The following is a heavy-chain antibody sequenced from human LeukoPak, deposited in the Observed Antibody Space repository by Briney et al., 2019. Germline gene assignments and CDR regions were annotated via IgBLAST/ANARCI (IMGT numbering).Heavy chain of an antibody. V-gene: IGHV4-4*07. CDR2: IYTSGST. D-gene: IGHD6-19*01. CDR3: ARASMWLEYWYFDL. J-gene: IGHJ2*01. Sequence: PSETLSLTCTVSGGSISSYYWSWIRQPAGKGLEWIGRIYTSGSTNYNPSLKSRVTMSVDTSKNQFSLKRSSVTAADTAVYYCARASMWLEYWYFDLWGRGTLVTVSS. CDR1: GGSISSYY.